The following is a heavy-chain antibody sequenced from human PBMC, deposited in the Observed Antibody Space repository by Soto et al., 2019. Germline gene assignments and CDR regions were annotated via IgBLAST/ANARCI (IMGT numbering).Heavy chain of an antibody. V-gene: IGHV3-30*18. J-gene: IGHJ4*02. CDR3: AKDSWSSGWYFFDY. D-gene: IGHD6-19*01. CDR2: ISYDGSNK. Sequence: HPGGSLRLSCAASGFTFSSYGMHWVRQAPGKGLEWVAVISYDGSNKYYADSVKGRFTISRDNSKNTLYLQMNSLRAEDTAVYYCAKDSWSSGWYFFDYWGQGTLVTVSS. CDR1: GFTFSSYG.